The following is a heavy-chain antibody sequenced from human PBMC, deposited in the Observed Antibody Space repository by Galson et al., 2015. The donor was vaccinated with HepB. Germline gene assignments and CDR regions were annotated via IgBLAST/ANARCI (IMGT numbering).Heavy chain of an antibody. CDR2: IVVGSGNT. Sequence: SVKVSCKASGFTFTSSAMQWVRQARGQRLEWIGWIVVGSGNTNYAQKFQERVTITRDMSTSTAYMELSSLRSEDTAVYYCAADTRFRNYDFWSGYLTTYDYYYMDVWGKGTTVTVSS. D-gene: IGHD3-3*01. CDR1: GFTFTSSA. J-gene: IGHJ6*03. V-gene: IGHV1-58*02. CDR3: AADTRFRNYDFWSGYLTTYDYYYMDV.